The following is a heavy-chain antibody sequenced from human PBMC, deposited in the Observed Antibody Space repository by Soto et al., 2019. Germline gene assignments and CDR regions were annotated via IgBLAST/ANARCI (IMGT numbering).Heavy chain of an antibody. CDR3: ARPNEGGYSANHHYYYALDV. D-gene: IGHD3-10*01. V-gene: IGHV1-69*13. J-gene: IGHJ6*02. CDR1: GGIFRSYA. Sequence: SVKVSCKVSGGIFRSYAISWVRQAPGQGLEWMGGVVPIFGVTNYAQKFQGRITTTADESTSTAYMELNTLRSDDTAVYYCARPNEGGYSANHHYYYALDVWGQGTTVTSP. CDR2: VVPIFGVT.